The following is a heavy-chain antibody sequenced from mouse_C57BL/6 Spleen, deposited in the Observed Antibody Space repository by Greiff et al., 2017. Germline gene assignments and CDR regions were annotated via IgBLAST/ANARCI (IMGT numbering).Heavy chain of an antibody. D-gene: IGHD2-2*01. J-gene: IGHJ4*01. CDR1: GYAFSSYW. Sequence: QVQLQQSGAELVKPGASVKISCKASGYAFSSYWMNWVKQRPGKGLEWIGQIYPGDGDTNYNGKFKGKATLTADKSSSTASMQLSSLTSEDSAVYFCARWWLRRAMDYWGQGTSVTVSS. V-gene: IGHV1-80*01. CDR3: ARWWLRRAMDY. CDR2: IYPGDGDT.